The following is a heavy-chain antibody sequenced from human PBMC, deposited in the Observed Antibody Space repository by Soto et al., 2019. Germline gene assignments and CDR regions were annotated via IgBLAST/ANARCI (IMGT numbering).Heavy chain of an antibody. D-gene: IGHD2-15*01. CDR2: IYWDDDK. CDR3: AHVPYCSAVSCYVDY. CDR1: GFLLSTSGVG. V-gene: IGHV2-5*02. Sequence: QITLNESGPTLVKPTQTLTLTCTFSGFLLSTSGVGVGWIRQPPGKALEWLALIYWDDDKRYSPSLKSRLTITKDTSKNQVVLTTTNMYPVDTATYYCAHVPYCSAVSCYVDYWGQGTLVTVPS. J-gene: IGHJ4*02.